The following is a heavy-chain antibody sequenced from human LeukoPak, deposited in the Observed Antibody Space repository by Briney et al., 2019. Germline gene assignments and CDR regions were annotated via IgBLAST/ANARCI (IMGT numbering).Heavy chain of an antibody. D-gene: IGHD1-26*01. CDR1: GGTFSSYA. V-gene: IGHV1-8*03. Sequence: GASVKVSCKASGGTFSSYAISWVRRAPGQGLEWMGWMNPHSGNTGYAQKFQGRVTITRNSSISTAYMELSSLRSEDTAVYYCAREGNRSSDSSASYPLDYWGQGTLVTVSS. J-gene: IGHJ4*02. CDR2: MNPHSGNT. CDR3: AREGNRSSDSSASYPLDY.